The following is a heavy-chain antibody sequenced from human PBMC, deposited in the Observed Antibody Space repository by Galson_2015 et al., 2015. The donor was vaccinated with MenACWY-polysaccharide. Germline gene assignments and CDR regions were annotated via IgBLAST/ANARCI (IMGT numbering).Heavy chain of an antibody. CDR3: ARVFKTGTTKYSDY. J-gene: IGHJ4*02. Sequence: SLRLSCAASGFTVSSNYVSWVRQAPGKGLEWVSVIYSGGSTYYADSVKGRFTISRDNSKNTLYLQMNSLRAEDTAVYYCARVFKTGTTKYSDYWGQGTLVTVSS. CDR1: GFTVSSNY. D-gene: IGHD1-7*01. V-gene: IGHV3-53*01. CDR2: IYSGGST.